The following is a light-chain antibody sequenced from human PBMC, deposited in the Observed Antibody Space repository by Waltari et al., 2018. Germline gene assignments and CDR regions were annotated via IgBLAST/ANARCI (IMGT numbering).Light chain of an antibody. CDR2: GAS. CDR3: EQYGSSPPT. J-gene: IGKJ1*01. CDR1: QSITNNY. Sequence: EIVLTQSPGTLSLSPGERATLSCRASQSITNNYLAWYQQKPGQAPRLLINGASSRATGSPDRCRGSGSGTDFPLTISRLEPEDFAVDVCEQYGSSPPTSGQGTKVEIK. V-gene: IGKV3-20*01.